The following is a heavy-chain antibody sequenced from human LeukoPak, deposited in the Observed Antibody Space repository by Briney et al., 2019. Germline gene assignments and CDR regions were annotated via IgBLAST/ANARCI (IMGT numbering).Heavy chain of an antibody. Sequence: GGSLRLSCAASGFTFSRYWMSWVRQAPGKGLEWVANIKEDGSVKYYVESVKGRFTISRDNAKNSLYLQMNSLRAEDTAVYYCATGRYTYGFWGQGTLVTVSS. V-gene: IGHV3-7*04. D-gene: IGHD2-8*01. CDR2: IKEDGSVK. J-gene: IGHJ4*02. CDR3: ATGRYTYGF. CDR1: GFTFSRYW.